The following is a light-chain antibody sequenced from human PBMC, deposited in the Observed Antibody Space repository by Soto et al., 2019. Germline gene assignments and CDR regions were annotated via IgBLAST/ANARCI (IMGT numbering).Light chain of an antibody. CDR1: SGDVGRYDY. CDR3: SSYAGSSIYV. CDR2: GVT. Sequence: QSALTQPPSASGSPGQSVTFSCTGTSGDVGRYDYVSWYQQHPGKAPKLLIYGVTKRPAGVPDRFSGSKSGNTASLTVSGIQTEDEAYYYCSSYAGSSIYVFGTGTKLTVL. J-gene: IGLJ1*01. V-gene: IGLV2-8*01.